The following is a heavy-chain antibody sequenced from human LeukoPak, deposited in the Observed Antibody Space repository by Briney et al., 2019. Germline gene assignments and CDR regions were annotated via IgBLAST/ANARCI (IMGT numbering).Heavy chain of an antibody. CDR1: GGSISSYY. J-gene: IGHJ4*02. CDR2: IYYSGST. D-gene: IGHD3-22*01. Sequence: SETLSLTCTVSGGSISSYYWSWIRQPPGKGLECIGYIYYSGSTNYNPSLKSRVTISVDTSRNQFSLKLTSVTAADTAVYYCAKVGDRDSSGYYWGFEYWGQGTLVTVSS. V-gene: IGHV4-59*08. CDR3: AKVGDRDSSGYYWGFEY.